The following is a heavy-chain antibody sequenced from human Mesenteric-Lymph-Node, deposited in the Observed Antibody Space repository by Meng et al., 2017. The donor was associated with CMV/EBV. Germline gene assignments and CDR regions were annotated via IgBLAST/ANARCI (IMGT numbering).Heavy chain of an antibody. CDR3: ARYYYGSGRYFDY. D-gene: IGHD3-10*01. CDR1: GYTFNLYY. J-gene: IGHJ4*02. Sequence: SVKVSCKASGYTFNLYYIHWVRQAPGQGLEWMGRIIPILGIANYAQKFQGRVTITADKSTSTAYMELSSLRSEDTAVYYCARYYYGSGRYFDYWGQGTLVTVSS. CDR2: IIPILGIA. V-gene: IGHV1-69*02.